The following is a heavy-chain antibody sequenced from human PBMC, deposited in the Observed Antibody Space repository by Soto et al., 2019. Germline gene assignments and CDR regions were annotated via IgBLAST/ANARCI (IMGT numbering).Heavy chain of an antibody. V-gene: IGHV2-5*02. CDR2: IYWDDDK. CDR3: AHSPDLVVVPGGWFEP. D-gene: IGHD2-2*01. CDR1: GFSLSTSGVG. J-gene: IGHJ5*02. Sequence: QITLKESGPTLVKPTQTLTLTCTFSGFSLSTSGVGVGWIRQPPGKALEWLALIYWDDDKRYSPSRKSRLTITKASPKNQVGLTMTNMDPVDTATYYCAHSPDLVVVPGGWFEPWGQGTLVTVSS.